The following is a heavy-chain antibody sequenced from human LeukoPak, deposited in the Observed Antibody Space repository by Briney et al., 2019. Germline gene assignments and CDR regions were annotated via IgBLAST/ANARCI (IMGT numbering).Heavy chain of an antibody. D-gene: IGHD2-15*01. CDR2: IYYSGST. CDR1: GGSISSYY. Sequence: PSDTLSLTCTVSGGSISSYYWSWIRQPPGKGLEWIGYIYYSGSTNYNPSLKSRVTISVDTSKNQFSLKLSSVTAADTAVYYCARVESDCSGGGCYSYFDYWGQGTLVTVSS. J-gene: IGHJ4*02. V-gene: IGHV4-59*07. CDR3: ARVESDCSGGGCYSYFDY.